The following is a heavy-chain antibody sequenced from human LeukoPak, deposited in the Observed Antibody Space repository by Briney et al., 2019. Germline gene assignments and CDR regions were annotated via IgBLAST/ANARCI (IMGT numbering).Heavy chain of an antibody. Sequence: GGSLRLSCAASGFTFSNAWMSWVRQAPGKGLEWVGRIKSKTDGATTDYAAPVKGRFTISRDDSKNTLYLQMNSLKTEDTAVYYCTTNIHYDSSGRPFDYWGQGTLVTVSS. D-gene: IGHD3-22*01. CDR1: GFTFSNAW. V-gene: IGHV3-15*01. CDR2: IKSKTDGATT. J-gene: IGHJ4*02. CDR3: TTNIHYDSSGRPFDY.